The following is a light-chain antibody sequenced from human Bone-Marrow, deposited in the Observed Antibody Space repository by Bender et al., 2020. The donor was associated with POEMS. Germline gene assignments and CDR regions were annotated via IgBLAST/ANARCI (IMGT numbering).Light chain of an antibody. Sequence: SYVLTQPPSVSVAPGQTATITCGGNNIGIKSVHWYQQKPGQAPVLVLHDDSDRPSGIPERFSGSRSGTTVTLTITGAQAEDEGDYYCQSADDTVVFGGGTKLTVL. CDR2: DDS. V-gene: IGLV3-21*02. J-gene: IGLJ2*01. CDR3: QSADDTVV. CDR1: NIGIKS.